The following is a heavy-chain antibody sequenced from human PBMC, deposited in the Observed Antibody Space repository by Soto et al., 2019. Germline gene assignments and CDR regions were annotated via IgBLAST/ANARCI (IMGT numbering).Heavy chain of an antibody. D-gene: IGHD2-15*01. Sequence: ASVKVSCKASGYTFTSNAMHWVRQAPGQRLEWMGWINAGNGNTKYSQKFQGRVTITRDTSASTAYMELSSLRSEDTAVYYCARDSGPWGSAYCSGGSCLGPDAFDIWGQGTMVTVSS. CDR2: INAGNGNT. CDR3: ARDSGPWGSAYCSGGSCLGPDAFDI. CDR1: GYTFTSNA. V-gene: IGHV1-3*01. J-gene: IGHJ3*02.